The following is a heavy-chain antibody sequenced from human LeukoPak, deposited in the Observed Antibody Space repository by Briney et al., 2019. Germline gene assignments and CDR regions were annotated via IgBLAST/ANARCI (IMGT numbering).Heavy chain of an antibody. CDR2: INHSGST. V-gene: IGHV4-34*01. CDR1: GGSFSGYY. CDR3: ARAGPYCSSTSCYPSWFDP. J-gene: IGHJ5*02. D-gene: IGHD2-2*01. Sequence: PSETLSLTCAVYGGSFSGYYCSCIRQPPGKGLEWIGEINHSGSTNYNPSLKSRVTISVDTSKNQFSLKLSSVTAADTAVYYCARAGPYCSSTSCYPSWFDPWGQGTLVTVSS.